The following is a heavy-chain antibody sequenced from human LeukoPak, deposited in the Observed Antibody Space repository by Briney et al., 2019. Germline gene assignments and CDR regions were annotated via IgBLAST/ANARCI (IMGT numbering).Heavy chain of an antibody. Sequence: SETLSLTCTVPGGSISSYYWSWIRQPPGKGLEWIGYIYYSGSTNYNPSLKSRVTISVDTSKNQFSLKLSSVTAADTAVYYCARDTRDKDCSSTSCKYYFDYWGQGTLVTVSS. CDR2: IYYSGST. CDR3: ARDTRDKDCSSTSCKYYFDY. D-gene: IGHD2-2*01. CDR1: GGSISSYY. V-gene: IGHV4-59*01. J-gene: IGHJ4*02.